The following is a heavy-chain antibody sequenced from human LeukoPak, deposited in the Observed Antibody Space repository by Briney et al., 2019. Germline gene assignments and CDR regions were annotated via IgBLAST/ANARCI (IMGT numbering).Heavy chain of an antibody. D-gene: IGHD2-21*02. Sequence: GEALKISCQGAGYTFTSYWIGWGRQRPPRGLEGRGSIYPGDSDTKYSPSFQGQVTISVDKSTNHAYLQWTSLKTSDTAMYYCGRGDVVRGVRWFDSWGQGALVTVSS. V-gene: IGHV5-51*01. CDR1: GYTFTSYW. CDR2: IYPGDSDT. J-gene: IGHJ5*01. CDR3: GRGDVVRGVRWFDS.